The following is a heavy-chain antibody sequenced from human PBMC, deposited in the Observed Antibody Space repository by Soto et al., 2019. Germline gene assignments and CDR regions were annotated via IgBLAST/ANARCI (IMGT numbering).Heavy chain of an antibody. CDR3: ARDREYSSSSDAFDI. J-gene: IGHJ3*02. Sequence: GGSLRLSCAASGFTFSSYWMHWVHQAPGKGLVWVSRINSDGSSTSYADSVKGRFTISRDNAKNTLYLQMNSLRAEDMAVYYCARDREYSSSSDAFDIWGQGTMVTVSS. D-gene: IGHD6-6*01. CDR2: INSDGSST. CDR1: GFTFSSYW. V-gene: IGHV3-74*01.